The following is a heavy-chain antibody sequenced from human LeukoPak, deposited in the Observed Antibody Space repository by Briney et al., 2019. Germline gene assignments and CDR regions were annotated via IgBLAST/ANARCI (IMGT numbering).Heavy chain of an antibody. CDR1: GDSISSNNW. J-gene: IGHJ4*02. V-gene: IGHV4-4*02. CDR3: ARGGLCPDY. Sequence: SETLSLTCAVSGDSISSNNWWSWVRQPPGKGPDWIGEITHSGSTNYNPSLQSRVTISVDKSKNQFSLKVSSVTAADTAVYYCARGGLCPDYWGQGTLVTVSS. CDR2: ITHSGST. D-gene: IGHD3/OR15-3a*01.